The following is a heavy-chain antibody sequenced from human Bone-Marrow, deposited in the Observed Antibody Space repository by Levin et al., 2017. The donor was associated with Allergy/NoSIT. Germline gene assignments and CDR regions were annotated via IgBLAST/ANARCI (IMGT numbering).Heavy chain of an antibody. CDR2: MDYTGHT. Sequence: PSETLSLTCTVSGGSISGDYWNWIRQPPGKGLEWIGYMDYTGHTNYNPSLKSRVTITGDTSKNQFSLRLTSVTAAATAVYDCARRDGGNSCYYFDQWGQGTLVTVSS. J-gene: IGHJ4*02. CDR3: ARRDGGNSCYYFDQ. D-gene: IGHD6-13*01. V-gene: IGHV4-59*01. CDR1: GGSISGDY.